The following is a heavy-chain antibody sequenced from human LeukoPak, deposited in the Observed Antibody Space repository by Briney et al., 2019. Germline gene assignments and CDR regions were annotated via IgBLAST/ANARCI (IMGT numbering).Heavy chain of an antibody. D-gene: IGHD6-19*01. J-gene: IGHJ6*02. CDR3: GRELGATGWLVHLGVLYYYYYGMDC. Sequence: GGSLRLSCAASGFTFSSYWMHCVRQAPGKGLVWVSRINSDGSSTSSAASVKGRFTISRDNAKNTLYLQMNSLRAEDTAVYYCGRELGATGWLVHLGVLYYYYYGMDCWGQGTTVTVSS. CDR1: GFTFSSYW. V-gene: IGHV3-74*01. CDR2: INSDGSST.